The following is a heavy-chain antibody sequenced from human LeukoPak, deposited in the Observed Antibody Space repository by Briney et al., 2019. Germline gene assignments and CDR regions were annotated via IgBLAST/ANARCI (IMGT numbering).Heavy chain of an antibody. Sequence: SETLSLTCTVSGGSVSSGGYFWSWIRQHPGKGLEWIGYIYSSGSTYYNPSLKSRLTISVDTSKNQFSPKVSSVTAADTAVYYCATGPTYSSVDYWGQGTLVTVSS. J-gene: IGHJ4*02. CDR3: ATGPTYSSVDY. V-gene: IGHV4-31*03. CDR2: IYSSGST. CDR1: GGSVSSGGYF. D-gene: IGHD6-19*01.